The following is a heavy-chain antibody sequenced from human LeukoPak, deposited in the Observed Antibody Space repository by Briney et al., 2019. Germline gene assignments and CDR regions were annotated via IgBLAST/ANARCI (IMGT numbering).Heavy chain of an antibody. CDR3: ALGGSSTTLDYYYYYMDV. V-gene: IGHV4-34*01. J-gene: IGHJ6*03. CDR2: INHSGST. Sequence: SSETLSLTCAVYGGSFSGYYWSWIRQPPGKGLEWIGEINHSGSTNYNPSLKSRVAISVDTSKNQFSLKLSSVTAADTAVYYCALGGSSTTLDYYYYYMDVWGKGPRSPSP. CDR1: GGSFSGYY. D-gene: IGHD2-2*01.